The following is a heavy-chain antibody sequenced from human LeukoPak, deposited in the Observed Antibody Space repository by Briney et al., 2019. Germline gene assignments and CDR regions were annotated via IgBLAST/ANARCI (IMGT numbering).Heavy chain of an antibody. CDR3: ARVRRSRLAELDY. D-gene: IGHD1-14*01. CDR2: INHSGYT. J-gene: IGHJ4*02. V-gene: IGHV4-34*01. Sequence: SETLSLTCAVYGGSFSGYYWSWIRQPPGKGLEWIGDINHSGYTNYNPSLESRVTISVDTSKNQFSLKLSSVTAADTAVYYCARVRRSRLAELDYWGQGTLVTVSS. CDR1: GGSFSGYY.